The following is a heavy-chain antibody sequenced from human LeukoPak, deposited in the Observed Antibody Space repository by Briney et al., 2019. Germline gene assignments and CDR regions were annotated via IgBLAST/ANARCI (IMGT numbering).Heavy chain of an antibody. CDR2: TYYSGST. CDR3: ACSSDSSGYYCASY. Sequence: PETLSLTCTVSGGSISSYCWSWIRQPPGKGLGRIGYTYYSGSTNYNPSLKSRVTISVDTSKNQFSLKLSSVTAADTAVYYCACSSDSSGYYCASYWGQGTLVTVSS. D-gene: IGHD3-22*01. V-gene: IGHV4-59*01. CDR1: GGSISSYC. J-gene: IGHJ4*02.